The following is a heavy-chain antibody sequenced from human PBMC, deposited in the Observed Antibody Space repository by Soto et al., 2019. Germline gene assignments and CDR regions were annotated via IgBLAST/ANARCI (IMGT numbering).Heavy chain of an antibody. D-gene: IGHD6-19*01. V-gene: IGHV3-23*01. CDR2: ISGSGGST. J-gene: IGHJ5*02. Sequence: EVQLLESGGGLVQPGGSLRLSCAASGFTFSSYAMSWVRQAPGKGLEWVSAISGSGGSTYYADSVKGRFTISRDNAKNTLYLQMNSLRAEDTAVYYCAKDPSLYSSGWYHWGQGTLVTVSS. CDR1: GFTFSSYA. CDR3: AKDPSLYSSGWYH.